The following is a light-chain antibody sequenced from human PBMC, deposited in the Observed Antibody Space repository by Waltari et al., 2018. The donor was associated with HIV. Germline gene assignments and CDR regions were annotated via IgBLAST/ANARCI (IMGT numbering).Light chain of an antibody. CDR1: QSVSNY. CDR2: DAS. V-gene: IGKV3-11*01. J-gene: IGKJ4*01. Sequence: EIVLTQSPATLSLSPGERATLSCRASQSVSNYLAWYQQKPGQPPRLLIYDASSRATGIPARFSVSGSGTDFTLTISILEPEDSAVYYCQQRSNWPPLTFGGGTNVE. CDR3: QQRSNWPPLT.